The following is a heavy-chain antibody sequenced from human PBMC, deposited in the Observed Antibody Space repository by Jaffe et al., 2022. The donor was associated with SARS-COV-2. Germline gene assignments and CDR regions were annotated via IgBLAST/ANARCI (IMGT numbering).Heavy chain of an antibody. CDR3: AREYSSSWGYYYGMDV. V-gene: IGHV4-31*03. CDR1: GGSISSGGYY. Sequence: QVQLQESGPGLVKPSQTLSLTCTVSGGSISSGGYYWSWIRQHPGKGLEWIGYIYYSGSTYYNPSLKSRVTISVDTSKNQFSLKLSSVTAADTAVYYCAREYSSSWGYYYGMDVWGQGTTVTVSS. D-gene: IGHD6-13*01. CDR2: IYYSGST. J-gene: IGHJ6*02.